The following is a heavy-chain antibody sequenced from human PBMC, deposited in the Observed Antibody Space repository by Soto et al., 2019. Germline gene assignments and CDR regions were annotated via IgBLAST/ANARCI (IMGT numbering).Heavy chain of an antibody. CDR3: ARDKGDGSGSYYGY. Sequence: QVQLVQSGAEVKKPGASVKVSSKASGYTFSSYRISWVRQAPGQGLEWMGWISAYNANTSYAQKLQGRVTMTTDTSTSTAYMELRSLRSADTAVYYCARDKGDGSGSYYGYWGQGTLVTVSS. V-gene: IGHV1-18*01. J-gene: IGHJ4*02. CDR2: ISAYNANT. D-gene: IGHD3-10*01. CDR1: GYTFSSYR.